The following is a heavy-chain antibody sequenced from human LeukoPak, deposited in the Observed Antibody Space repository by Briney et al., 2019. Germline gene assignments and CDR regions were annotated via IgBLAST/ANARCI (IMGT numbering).Heavy chain of an antibody. CDR2: ISYDGSNK. Sequence: GGSLRLSCAASGFTFSSYAMHWVRQAPGKGLEWVAVISYDGSNKYYADSVKGRFTISRDNSKNTLYLQMNSLRAEDTAVYYCAREGILGNNYWRAINYYYYMDVWGKGTTVTISS. CDR3: AREGILGNNYWRAINYYYYMDV. D-gene: IGHD3-10*01. V-gene: IGHV3-30*04. J-gene: IGHJ6*03. CDR1: GFTFSSYA.